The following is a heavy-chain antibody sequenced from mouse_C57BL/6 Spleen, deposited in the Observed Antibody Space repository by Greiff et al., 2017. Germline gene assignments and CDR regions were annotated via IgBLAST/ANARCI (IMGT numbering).Heavy chain of an antibody. D-gene: IGHD1-1*01. J-gene: IGHJ2*01. CDR3: ARRGYGNYFDY. Sequence: LVESGAELARPGASVKLSCKASGYTFTSYGISWVKQRTGQGLEWIGEIYPRSGNTYYNEKFKGKATLTADKSSSTAYMELRSLTSEDSAVYFCARRGYGNYFDYWGQGTTLTVSS. CDR1: GYTFTSYG. V-gene: IGHV1-81*01. CDR2: IYPRSGNT.